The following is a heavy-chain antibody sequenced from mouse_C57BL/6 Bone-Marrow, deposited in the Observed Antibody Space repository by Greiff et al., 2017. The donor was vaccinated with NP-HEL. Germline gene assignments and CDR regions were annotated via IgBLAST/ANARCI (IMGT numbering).Heavy chain of an antibody. D-gene: IGHD1-1*01. CDR2: IDPEDGET. Sequence: EVKLEESGAELVKPGASVKLSCTASGFNIKDYYMHWVKQRTEQGLEWIGRIDPEDGETKYAPKFQGKATITADTSSNTAYLQLSSLTSEDTAVYYCARYYGSSYLYYFDYWGQGTTLTVSS. V-gene: IGHV14-2*01. CDR1: GFNIKDYY. CDR3: ARYYGSSYLYYFDY. J-gene: IGHJ2*01.